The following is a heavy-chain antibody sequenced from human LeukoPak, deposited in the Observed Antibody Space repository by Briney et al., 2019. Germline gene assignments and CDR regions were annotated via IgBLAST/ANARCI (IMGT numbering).Heavy chain of an antibody. D-gene: IGHD3-16*01. CDR2: IYTVDTT. J-gene: IGHJ4*02. CDR3: ARARGGLLYYFEY. V-gene: IGHV3-53*05. Sequence: PGGSLRLSRAASGLTVSNTYMNWVRQAPGKGLEGVSVIYTVDTTYYADSVKGRFTTSRDKSKNTVDLQMSSLRAEDTAVYCCARARGGLLYYFEYWGQGALVTVCS. CDR1: GLTVSNTY.